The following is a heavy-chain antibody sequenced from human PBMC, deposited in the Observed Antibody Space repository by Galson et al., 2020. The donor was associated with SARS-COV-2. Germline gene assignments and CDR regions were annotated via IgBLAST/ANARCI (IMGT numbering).Heavy chain of an antibody. D-gene: IGHD1-20*01. J-gene: IGHJ3*02. CDR2: ISGSSSDI. CDR1: GFTFSSYS. Sequence: GGSLRLSCTASGFTFSSYSMNWVRQAPGKGLEWVSSISGSSSDIFQADSVKGRFTISRDNSKNSLYLQMNSLRAEDTAVYYCARDGIPAQSRTNSFDIWGQGTMVTVSS. CDR3: ARDGIPAQSRTNSFDI. V-gene: IGHV3-21*06.